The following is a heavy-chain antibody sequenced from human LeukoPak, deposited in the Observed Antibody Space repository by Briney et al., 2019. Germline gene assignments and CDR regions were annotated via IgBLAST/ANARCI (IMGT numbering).Heavy chain of an antibody. J-gene: IGHJ3*02. CDR1: GFTVSSNY. CDR3: ASYSSGWDAFDI. Sequence: GGSLRLSCAASGFTVSSNYMSWVRQAPGKGLEWVSVIYSGGSTYYADSVKGRFTISRDNSKNTLYLQMNSLGAEDTAVYYCASYSSGWDAFDIWGQGTMVTVSS. D-gene: IGHD6-19*01. CDR2: IYSGGST. V-gene: IGHV3-53*01.